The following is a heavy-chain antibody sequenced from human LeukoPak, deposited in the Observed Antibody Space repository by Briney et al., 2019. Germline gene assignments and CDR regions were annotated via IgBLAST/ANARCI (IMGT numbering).Heavy chain of an antibody. J-gene: IGHJ6*02. D-gene: IGHD5-12*01. Sequence: GGSLRLSCAASGFTVSSKYMIWVRQAPGKGLEWVSLVNTGGSTYYADSVKGRFTISRDNSQNTLYLQMNSLRLEDTAVYYCGRLMGGYDSYFYGMDVWGQGTTVTVSS. V-gene: IGHV3-66*02. CDR1: GFTVSSKY. CDR3: GRLMGGYDSYFYGMDV. CDR2: VNTGGST.